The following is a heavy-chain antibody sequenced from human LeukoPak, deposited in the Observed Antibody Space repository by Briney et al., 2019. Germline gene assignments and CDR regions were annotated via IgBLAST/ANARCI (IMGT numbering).Heavy chain of an antibody. Sequence: PSETLSLTCAVYGGSFSGYYWSWIRQPPGKGLEWIGEINHSGSTNYNPSLKSRVTISVDTSKNQFSLKLGSVTAADTAVYYCARGRVDSSSWYFDYWGQGTLVTVSS. V-gene: IGHV4-34*01. CDR2: INHSGST. D-gene: IGHD6-13*01. J-gene: IGHJ4*02. CDR1: GGSFSGYY. CDR3: ARGRVDSSSWYFDY.